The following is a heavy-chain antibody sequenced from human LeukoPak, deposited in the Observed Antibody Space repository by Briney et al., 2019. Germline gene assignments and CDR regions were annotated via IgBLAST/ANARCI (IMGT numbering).Heavy chain of an antibody. CDR2: INPSGGST. CDR1: GYTFTSYY. V-gene: IGHV1-46*01. Sequence: GASVKVSCKASGYTFTSYYTHWVRQAPGQGLEWMGIINPSGGSTSYAQKFQGRITMTRDTSTSTVYMELSSLRSEDTAVYYCAREIAARPNPYYYYYGMDVWGQGTTVTVSS. J-gene: IGHJ6*02. D-gene: IGHD6-6*01. CDR3: AREIAARPNPYYYYYGMDV.